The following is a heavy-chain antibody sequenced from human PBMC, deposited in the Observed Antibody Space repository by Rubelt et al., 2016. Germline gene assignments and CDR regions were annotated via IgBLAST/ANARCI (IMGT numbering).Heavy chain of an antibody. CDR3: ARGGGSGPWPGWFGY. CDR1: GGSISSGGYY. D-gene: IGHD3-10*01. CDR2: IYYSGST. Sequence: QLQLQESGPGLVKPSQTLSLTCTVSGGSISSGGYYWSWIRQHPGKGLEWIGYIYYSGSTYYNPSLKSRVTISVDTSNNQVSLKLSSVTAADTAVYYWARGGGSGPWPGWFGYWGQGTLVTVSS. V-gene: IGHV4-31*03. J-gene: IGHJ4*02.